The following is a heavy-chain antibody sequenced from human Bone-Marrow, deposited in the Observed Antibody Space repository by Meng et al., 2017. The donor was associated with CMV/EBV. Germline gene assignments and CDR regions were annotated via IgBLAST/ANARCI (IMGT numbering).Heavy chain of an antibody. V-gene: IGHV1-2*02. J-gene: IGHJ5*02. Sequence: ASVKVSCKASGYTFTSYGISWVRQAPGQGLEWMGWINPNSGGTNYAQKFQGRVTMTRDTSISTAYMELSRLRSDDTAVYYCARDRTYYDFWSGYYLRTFDPWGQGTLVTVSS. CDR3: ARDRTYYDFWSGYYLRTFDP. CDR2: INPNSGGT. CDR1: GYTFTSYG. D-gene: IGHD3-3*01.